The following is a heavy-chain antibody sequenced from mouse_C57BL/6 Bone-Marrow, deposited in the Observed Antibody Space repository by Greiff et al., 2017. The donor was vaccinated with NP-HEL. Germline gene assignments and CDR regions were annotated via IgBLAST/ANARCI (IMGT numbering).Heavy chain of an antibody. V-gene: IGHV1-69*01. CDR1: GYTFTSYW. D-gene: IGHD1-1*01. J-gene: IGHJ3*01. Sequence: QVQLQQPGAELVMPGASVKLSCKASGYTFTSYWMHWVKQRPGQGLEWIGEIDPSDSYTNYNQKFKGKSTLTVDKSSSTAYMQLRSLTSEDSAVYYCARRYYYGSSYGGFAYWGQGTLVTVSA. CDR2: IDPSDSYT. CDR3: ARRYYYGSSYGGFAY.